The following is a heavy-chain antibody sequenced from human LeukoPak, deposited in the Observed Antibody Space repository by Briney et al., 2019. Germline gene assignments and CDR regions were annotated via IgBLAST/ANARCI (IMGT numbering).Heavy chain of an antibody. Sequence: PSETLSLTCTVSGGSISSSSYYWGWIRQPPGKGLEWIGSIYYSGSTYYNPSLKSRVTISVDTAKNQFSLKLSSVTAADTAVYYCARPGSSWYGFDYWGQGTLVTVSS. CDR1: GGSISSSSYY. V-gene: IGHV4-39*01. CDR2: IYYSGST. J-gene: IGHJ4*02. D-gene: IGHD6-13*01. CDR3: ARPGSSWYGFDY.